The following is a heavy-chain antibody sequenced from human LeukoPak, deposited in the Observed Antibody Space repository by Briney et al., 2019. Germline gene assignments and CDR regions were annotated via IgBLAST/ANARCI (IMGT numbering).Heavy chain of an antibody. CDR3: AKDCSSTSCYKGVGAFDI. CDR2: ISGSGGST. J-gene: IGHJ3*02. D-gene: IGHD2-2*02. Sequence: GGSPRLSCAASGFTFSSYAMSWVRQAPGKGLEWVSAISGSGGSTYYADSVKGRFTISRDNSKNTLYLQMNSLRAEDTAVYYCAKDCSSTSCYKGVGAFDIWGQGTMVTVSS. V-gene: IGHV3-23*01. CDR1: GFTFSSYA.